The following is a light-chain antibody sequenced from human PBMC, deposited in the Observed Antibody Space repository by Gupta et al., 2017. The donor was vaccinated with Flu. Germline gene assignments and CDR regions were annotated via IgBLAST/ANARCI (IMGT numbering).Light chain of an antibody. V-gene: IGLV2-23*01. CDR1: NDNVGAYNL. Sequence: QSALTQPASVSGSPGQSVTISCTGTNDNVGAYNLVSWYQQHPGKAPKVIIYEDNKWPPGVSIRFSGSKSGNTASLTISGLQAEDEADYYCCSYATDNTYVFGTGTKVTVL. J-gene: IGLJ1*01. CDR2: EDN. CDR3: CSYATDNTYV.